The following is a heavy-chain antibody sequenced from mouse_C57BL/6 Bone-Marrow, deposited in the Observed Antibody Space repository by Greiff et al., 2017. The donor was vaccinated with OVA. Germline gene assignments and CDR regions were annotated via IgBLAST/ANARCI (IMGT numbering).Heavy chain of an antibody. CDR2: IYPGDGDT. D-gene: IGHD1-1*01. V-gene: IGHV1-82*01. J-gene: IGHJ2*01. CDR1: GYAFSSSW. Sequence: VQLQESGPELVKPGASVKISCKASGYAFSSSWMNWVKQRPGKGLEWIGRIYPGDGDTNYNGKFKGKATLTADKSSSTAYMQLSSLTSEDSAVYFCARCHYYGSLDYWGQGTTLTVSS. CDR3: ARCHYYGSLDY.